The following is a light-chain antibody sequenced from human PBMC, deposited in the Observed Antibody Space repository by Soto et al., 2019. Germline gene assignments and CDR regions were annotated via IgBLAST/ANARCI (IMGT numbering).Light chain of an antibody. CDR2: SNN. Sequence: QSVLTQPPSASGTPGQRVTISCSGSSSNIGSNTVNWYQQLPGTAPKLLIHSNNQWPSGVPDRFSGSKSGTSASLDISGLQSEDEADYYCAAWDDSLNGVVFGGGTKLTVL. V-gene: IGLV1-44*01. CDR1: SSNIGSNT. J-gene: IGLJ2*01. CDR3: AAWDDSLNGVV.